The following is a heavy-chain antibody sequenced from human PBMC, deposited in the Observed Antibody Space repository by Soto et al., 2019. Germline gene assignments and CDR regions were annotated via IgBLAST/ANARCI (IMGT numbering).Heavy chain of an antibody. CDR3: ARDRSSSWYAHYYYMDV. CDR1: GGSISSYY. D-gene: IGHD6-13*01. CDR2: IYYSGST. V-gene: IGHV4-59*01. Sequence: QVQLQESGPGLVKPSETLSLTCTVSGGSISSYYWSWIRQPPGKGLEWIGYIYYSGSTNYNPSLTSRVTISVDTSKNQFSLKLSSVTAADTAVYYCARDRSSSWYAHYYYMDVWGKGTTVTVSS. J-gene: IGHJ6*03.